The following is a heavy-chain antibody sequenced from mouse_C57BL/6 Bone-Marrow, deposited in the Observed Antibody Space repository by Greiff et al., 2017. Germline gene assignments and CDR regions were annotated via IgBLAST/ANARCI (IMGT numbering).Heavy chain of an antibody. CDR1: GYTFTSYW. CDR2: IHPNSGST. J-gene: IGHJ2*01. D-gene: IGHD2-4*01. Sequence: QVQLQQSGAELVKPGASVKLSCKASGYTFTSYWMHWVKQRPGQGLEWIGMIHPNSGSTNYNEKFKSKATLTVDKSSSTAYMQLSSLTSEDSAVYYCAREEAIYYDYDEGFDYWGQGTTLTVSS. V-gene: IGHV1-64*01. CDR3: AREEAIYYDYDEGFDY.